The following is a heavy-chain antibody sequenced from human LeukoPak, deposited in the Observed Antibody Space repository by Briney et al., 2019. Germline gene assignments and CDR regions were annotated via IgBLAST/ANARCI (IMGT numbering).Heavy chain of an antibody. D-gene: IGHD2-2*01. CDR3: ARDPTGDCSSTSCLNWFDP. V-gene: IGHV1-69*05. J-gene: IGHJ5*02. CDR1: GGTFSSYA. CDR2: IIPIFGTA. Sequence: SVKVSCKASGGTFSSYAINWVRQAPGQGLEWMGGIIPIFGTANYAQKFQGRVTITTDESTSTAYMELSSLRSEDTALYYCARDPTGDCSSTSCLNWFDPWGQGTLVTVSS.